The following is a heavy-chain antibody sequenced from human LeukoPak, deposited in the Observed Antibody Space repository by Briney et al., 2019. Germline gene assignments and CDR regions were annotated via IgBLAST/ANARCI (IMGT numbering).Heavy chain of an antibody. CDR2: ISGSGGST. V-gene: IGHV3-23*01. J-gene: IGHJ6*03. CDR1: GFTFSSYA. CDR3: AKGSGYYFEAYYYYYMDV. Sequence: PGGSLRLSCAASGFTFSSYAMSWVRQAPGKGLEWVSAISGSGGSTYYADSVKGRFTISRDNSKNTLYLQMNSLRAEDTAVYYCAKGSGYYFEAYYYYYMDVWGKGTTVTVSS. D-gene: IGHD3-22*01.